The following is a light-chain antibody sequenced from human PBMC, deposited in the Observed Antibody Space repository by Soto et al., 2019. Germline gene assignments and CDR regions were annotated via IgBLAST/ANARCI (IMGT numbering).Light chain of an antibody. V-gene: IGKV1D-13*01. CDR3: QQFNNYPIT. CDR1: AGMSSA. CDR2: DDS. J-gene: IGKJ5*01. Sequence: AIQLTQSPSSLSASLGDRATTTRRASAGMSSALARYQQKPGKAPTLLIYDDSSLESGFPSRFSGSGSGTEFTLTISSLQPEDFATYYCQQFNNYPITFGQGTRLEI.